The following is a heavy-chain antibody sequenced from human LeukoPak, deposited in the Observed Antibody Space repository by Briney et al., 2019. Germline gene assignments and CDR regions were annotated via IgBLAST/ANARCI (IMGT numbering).Heavy chain of an antibody. J-gene: IGHJ4*02. CDR3: ARSVYDSGGYYRVLDY. CDR2: IKSKTDGGTT. D-gene: IGHD3-22*01. Sequence: GGSLRLSCAASGFTFSNAWMNWVRQAPGKGLEWVGRIKSKTDGGTTDYAAPVKGRFTISRDDSKNTLYLQMNSLRAEDTAAYYCARSVYDSGGYYRVLDYWGQGTLVTVSS. CDR1: GFTFSNAW. V-gene: IGHV3-15*07.